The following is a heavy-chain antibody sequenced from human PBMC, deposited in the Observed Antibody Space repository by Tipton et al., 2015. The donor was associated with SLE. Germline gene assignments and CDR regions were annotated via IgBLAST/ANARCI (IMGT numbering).Heavy chain of an antibody. D-gene: IGHD4-17*01. V-gene: IGHV3-23*01. J-gene: IGHJ3*02. CDR2: ISGSGGST. CDR3: AKDGKLRVTTLGAAFDI. Sequence: SLRLSCAASGFTVSSNYMSWVRQAPGKGLEWVSAISGSGGSTYYADSVKGRFTISRDNSKNTLYLQMNSLRAEDTAVYYCAKDGKLRVTTLGAAFDIWGQGTMVTVSS. CDR1: GFTVSSNY.